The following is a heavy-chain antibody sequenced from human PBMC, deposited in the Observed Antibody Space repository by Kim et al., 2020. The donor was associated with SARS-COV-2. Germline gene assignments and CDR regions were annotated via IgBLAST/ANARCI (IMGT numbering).Heavy chain of an antibody. CDR2: ISGSGGST. V-gene: IGHV3-23*01. CDR1: GFTFSSYA. Sequence: GGSLRLSCAASGFTFSSYAMSWVRQAPGKGLEWVSAISGSGGSTYYADSVKGRFTISRDNSKNTLYLQMNSLRAEDTAVYYCAKSHYYDSSGYYPIYYYYGMDVWGQGTTVTVSS. CDR3: AKSHYYDSSGYYPIYYYYGMDV. D-gene: IGHD3-22*01. J-gene: IGHJ6*02.